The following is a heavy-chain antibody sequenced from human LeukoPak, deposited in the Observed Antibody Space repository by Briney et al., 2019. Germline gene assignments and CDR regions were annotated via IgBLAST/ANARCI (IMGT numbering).Heavy chain of an antibody. V-gene: IGHV4-59*01. CDR2: IYYSGST. CDR3: ARDGMRSFDP. CDR1: GGSISSYY. Sequence: SETLSLTCTVSGGSISSYYWSWIRQPPGKGLEWIGYIYYSGSTNYNPSLKSRVTISVDTSKNQFSLKLSSVTAADTAVYYWARDGMRSFDPWGQGTLVTVSS. D-gene: IGHD1-26*01. J-gene: IGHJ5*02.